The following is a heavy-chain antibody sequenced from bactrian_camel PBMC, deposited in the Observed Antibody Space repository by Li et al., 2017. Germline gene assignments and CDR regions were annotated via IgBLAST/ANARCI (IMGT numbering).Heavy chain of an antibody. CDR1: GFTLTRYD. CDR2: INVDGDST. CDR3: AAQAERSGLCLPYKY. J-gene: IGHJ4*01. D-gene: IGHD1*01. Sequence: EVQLVESGGDLVQPGGSLRLSCSVSGFTLTRYDMSWVRQAPGKGLEWISAINVDGDSTYYRDSVRGRFTISRDTAKNTLYLQLNSLKAEDTAMYYCAAQAERSGLCLPYKYWGQGTQVTVS. V-gene: IGHV3S40*01.